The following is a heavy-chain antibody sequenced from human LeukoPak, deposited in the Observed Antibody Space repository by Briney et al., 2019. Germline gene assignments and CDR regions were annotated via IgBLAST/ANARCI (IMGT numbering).Heavy chain of an antibody. J-gene: IGHJ5*02. CDR3: AREFRHSSSWVQFDP. Sequence: ASVKVSCKASGYTFISYGISWVRQAPGQRLEWMGWINAGNGNTKYSQEFQGRVTITRDTSASTAYMELSSLRSEDMAVYYCAREFRHSSSWVQFDPWGQGTLVTVSS. CDR1: GYTFISYG. V-gene: IGHV1-3*03. CDR2: INAGNGNT. D-gene: IGHD6-13*01.